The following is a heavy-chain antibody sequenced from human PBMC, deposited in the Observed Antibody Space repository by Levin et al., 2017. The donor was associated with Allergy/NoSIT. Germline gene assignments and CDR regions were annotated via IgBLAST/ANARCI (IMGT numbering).Heavy chain of an antibody. CDR2: IDPSDSYT. Sequence: GESLKISCKGSEYSFTNYWITWVRQMPGEGLEWMGRIDPSDSYTDYSPSFQGHVTISADKSITTAYLQWSSLEAAAAAVYYCARRYGGNSFRFRAFDIWGQGTMVTVSS. CDR1: EYSFTNYW. J-gene: IGHJ3*02. D-gene: IGHD4-23*01. CDR3: ARRYGGNSFRFRAFDI. V-gene: IGHV5-10-1*01.